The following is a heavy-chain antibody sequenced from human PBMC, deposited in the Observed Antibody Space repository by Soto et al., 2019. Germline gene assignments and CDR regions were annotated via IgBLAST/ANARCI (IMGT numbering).Heavy chain of an antibody. CDR2: MQPSTGRT. J-gene: IGHJ4*02. CDR3: ARGVSAGVDY. V-gene: IGHV1-8*01. D-gene: IGHD1-26*01. Sequence: QVQLVKSGAEVREPGASVKVSCKASGYSFTSLDINWVRQTAGQGLEWMGWMQPSTGRTGYAQKFQGRVTMTRDTYINTAYMELTTLTSDDTAFYYCARGVSAGVDYWGQGTLVTVSS. CDR1: GYSFTSLD.